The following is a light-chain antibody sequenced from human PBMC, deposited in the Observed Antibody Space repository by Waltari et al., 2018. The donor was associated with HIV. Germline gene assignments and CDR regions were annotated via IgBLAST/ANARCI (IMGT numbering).Light chain of an antibody. CDR3: QKYNGVLT. J-gene: IGKJ4*01. CDR1: QGISNY. Sequence: DIQMTQSPSSLSASLGDRVTITCRASQGISNYLAWYQLSPGKPPKVLIYAASTLQSGVPSRFSGSGSGTDFTLTITSLQSEDVGIYYCQKYNGVLTFGGGTKVEI. V-gene: IGKV1-27*01. CDR2: AAS.